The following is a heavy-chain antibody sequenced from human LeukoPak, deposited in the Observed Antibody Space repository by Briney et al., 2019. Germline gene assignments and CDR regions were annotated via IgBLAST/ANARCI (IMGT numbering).Heavy chain of an antibody. CDR1: GFTFSSYW. J-gene: IGHJ6*03. Sequence: GGSLRLSCAASGFTFSSYWMSWVRQAPGKGLEWVANIKQDGSEKYYVDSVKGRFTISRDNAKNSLYLQMNSLRAEDTAVYYCARDGSYGLGPFYYYYMDVWGKGTTVTVSS. CDR3: ARDGSYGLGPFYYYYMDV. V-gene: IGHV3-7*01. CDR2: IKQDGSEK. D-gene: IGHD5-18*01.